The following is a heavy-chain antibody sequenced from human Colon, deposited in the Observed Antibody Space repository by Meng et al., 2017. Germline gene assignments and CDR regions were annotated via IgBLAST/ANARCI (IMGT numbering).Heavy chain of an antibody. CDR1: GFYFNDYY. Sequence: QVQLVVSGGGLVKPGGPLRLSCVGSGFYFNDYYMSWIRQTPGKGLEWVANIGNNGRPIFYADSVKGRFTISRDNARNSLYLQMDSLTVEDTALYYCALKGSFFDSWGQGALVTVSS. CDR3: ALKGSFFDS. CDR2: IGNNGRPI. V-gene: IGHV3-11*01. J-gene: IGHJ4*02. D-gene: IGHD1-26*01.